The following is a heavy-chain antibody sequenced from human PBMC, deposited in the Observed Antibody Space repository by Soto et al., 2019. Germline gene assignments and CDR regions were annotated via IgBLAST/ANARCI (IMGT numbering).Heavy chain of an antibody. CDR1: GGSISSSSYY. J-gene: IGHJ4*02. CDR2: IYYSGST. Sequence: QLQLQESGPGLVKPSETLSLTCTVSGGSISSSSYYWGWIRQPPGKGLERIGSIYYSGSTYYNPSLKRRXTICVXXSKNQFSLKLSSVTAADTAVYYCARDFGGGATYDYWGQGTLVTVSS. CDR3: ARDFGGGATYDY. V-gene: IGHV4-39*02. D-gene: IGHD1-26*01.